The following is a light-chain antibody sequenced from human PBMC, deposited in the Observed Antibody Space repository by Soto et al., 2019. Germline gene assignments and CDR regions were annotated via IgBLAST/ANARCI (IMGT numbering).Light chain of an antibody. Sequence: DIQMTQSPSTLSASVGDRVTITCRASQSISTLLAWFQQKPGKAPEILIYKASSLESGVPSRFSGSGSGTEFTLTISSLQPDDFATYYCQQYNSYWTFGQGTKVDIK. CDR3: QQYNSYWT. V-gene: IGKV1-5*03. CDR1: QSISTL. CDR2: KAS. J-gene: IGKJ1*01.